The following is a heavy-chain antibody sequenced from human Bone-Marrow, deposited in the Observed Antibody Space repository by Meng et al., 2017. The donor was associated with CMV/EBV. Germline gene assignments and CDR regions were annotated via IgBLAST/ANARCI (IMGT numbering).Heavy chain of an antibody. D-gene: IGHD2-15*01. J-gene: IGHJ5*02. Sequence: ASVKVSCKASGYTFTSYDINWVRQATGQGLEWMGWMNPNSGNTGYAQKFQGRVTMTRNTSISTAYMELSSLRSEDTAVYYCARGLPLGYCSGGSCPEVWFDPWGQGTLVTVSS. V-gene: IGHV1-8*01. CDR1: GYTFTSYD. CDR3: ARGLPLGYCSGGSCPEVWFDP. CDR2: MNPNSGNT.